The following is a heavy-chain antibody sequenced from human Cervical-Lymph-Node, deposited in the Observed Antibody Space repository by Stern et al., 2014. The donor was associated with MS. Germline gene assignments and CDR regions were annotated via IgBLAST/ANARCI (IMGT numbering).Heavy chain of an antibody. Sequence: QVQLQESVPGLLRPSETLSLTWTVSGASITSYYWSWIRQPPGKGLEWIGYIYYSGTTNYNASLKGRVAISIDTSKTQFSLRLSSVTAADTAVYYCARATDLWGQGTLVTVSS. V-gene: IGHV4-59*01. J-gene: IGHJ5*02. CDR3: ARATDL. CDR2: IYYSGTT. CDR1: GASITSYY.